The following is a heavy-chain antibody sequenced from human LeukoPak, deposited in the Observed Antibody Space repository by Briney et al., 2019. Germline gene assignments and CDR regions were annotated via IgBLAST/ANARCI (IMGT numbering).Heavy chain of an antibody. CDR1: GHTFTSYD. D-gene: IGHD4-11*01. Sequence: ASVTVSCKASGHTFTSYDINWVRQATGQGLEWMGWMNPNSGNTGYAQKFQGRVTMTRNTSISTAYMELSSLRSEDTAVYYCARRSYRRNGPFYWGQGTLVTVSS. CDR2: MNPNSGNT. V-gene: IGHV1-8*01. CDR3: ARRSYRRNGPFY. J-gene: IGHJ4*02.